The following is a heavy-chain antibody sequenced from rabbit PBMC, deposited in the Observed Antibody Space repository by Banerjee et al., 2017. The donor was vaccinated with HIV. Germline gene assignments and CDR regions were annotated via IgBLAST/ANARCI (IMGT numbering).Heavy chain of an antibody. Sequence: QQQLEESGGDLVKPEGSLTLSCKASGFTLSSYWICWVRQAPGKGLEWIGCIYTGSSGTTYYASWAKGRFTISKTSSTTVTLQMTSLTAADTATYFCAGDSSGWGDFHLWGPGTLVTVS. V-gene: IGHV1S45*01. D-gene: IGHD4-1*01. CDR3: AGDSSGWGDFHL. CDR2: IYTGSSGTT. CDR1: GFTLSSYW. J-gene: IGHJ4*01.